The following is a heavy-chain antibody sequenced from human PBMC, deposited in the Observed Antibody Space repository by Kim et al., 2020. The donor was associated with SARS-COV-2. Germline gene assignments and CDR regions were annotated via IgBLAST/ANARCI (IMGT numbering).Heavy chain of an antibody. V-gene: IGHV3-30*18. CDR2: ISYDGSNK. CDR3: AKTEEKQWLAKLLNPHYYYGMDV. D-gene: IGHD6-19*01. CDR1: GFTFSSYG. J-gene: IGHJ6*02. Sequence: GGSLRLSCAASGFTFSSYGMHWVRQAPGKGLEWVAVISYDGSNKYYADSVKGRFTISRDNSKNTLYLQMNSLRAEDTAVYYCAKTEEKQWLAKLLNPHYYYGMDVWGQGTTVTVSS.